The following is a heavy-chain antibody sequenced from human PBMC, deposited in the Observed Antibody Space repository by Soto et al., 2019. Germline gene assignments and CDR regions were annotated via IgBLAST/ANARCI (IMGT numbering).Heavy chain of an antibody. CDR1: GYTFTSYG. CDR3: ARDPIAVVAATPDWFDP. V-gene: IGHV1-69*10. CDR2: ISPILGNA. J-gene: IGHJ5*02. Sequence: ASVKVSCKASGYTFTSYGISWVRQAPGQGLEWMGWISPILGNANYAQKLQGRVTITADKSTSTAYMELSSLRSEDTAVYYCARDPIAVVAATPDWFDPWGQGTLVTVSS. D-gene: IGHD2-15*01.